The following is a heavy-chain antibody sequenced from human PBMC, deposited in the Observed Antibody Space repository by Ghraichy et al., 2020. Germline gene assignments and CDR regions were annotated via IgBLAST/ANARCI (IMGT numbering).Heavy chain of an antibody. Sequence: SETLSLTCAVSGGSFSNNYWTWIRQTPGKGLEWIGEIYHDGATHYNPALKSRVTISVDTSKIQFSLKLTSVTPADTGVYYCARQSRMGSGWYGWFDPWGQGILVTVSP. J-gene: IGHJ5*02. V-gene: IGHV4-34*01. CDR2: IYHDGAT. D-gene: IGHD6-13*01. CDR1: GGSFSNNY. CDR3: ARQSRMGSGWYGWFDP.